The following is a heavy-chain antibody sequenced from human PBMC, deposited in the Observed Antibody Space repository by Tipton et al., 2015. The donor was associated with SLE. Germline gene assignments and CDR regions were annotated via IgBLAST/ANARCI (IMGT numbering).Heavy chain of an antibody. D-gene: IGHD2-15*01. CDR2: IYYSGST. J-gene: IGHJ2*01. CDR3: ARHRGYCSGGSCTPWYFDL. CDR1: GGSISSYY. Sequence: TLSLTCTVSGGSISSYYWSWIRQPPGKGLEWIGYIYYSGSTNYNASLKSRVTISVDTSKNQFSLKLSSVTAADTAVYYCARHRGYCSGGSCTPWYFDLWGRGTLVTVSS. V-gene: IGHV4-59*08.